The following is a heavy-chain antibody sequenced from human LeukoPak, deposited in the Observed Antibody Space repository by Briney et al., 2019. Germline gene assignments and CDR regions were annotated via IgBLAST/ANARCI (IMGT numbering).Heavy chain of an antibody. CDR3: AIGQGVITWGGADVYDV. Sequence: GASVRVSCKASGYTFTNYGINWVRQAPGQRPEWMGWFSTYNGDTKYAQKLKGGVTLTADTLTSTVYMELRTLISDDTATYYCAIGQGVITWGGADVYDVWGQGTTVIVSS. CDR1: GYTFTNYG. D-gene: IGHD3-16*01. CDR2: FSTYNGDT. J-gene: IGHJ3*01. V-gene: IGHV1-18*01.